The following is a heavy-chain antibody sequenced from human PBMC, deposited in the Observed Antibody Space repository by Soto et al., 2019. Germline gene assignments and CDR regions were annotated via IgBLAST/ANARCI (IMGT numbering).Heavy chain of an antibody. CDR3: ARLSSWWDWFDP. J-gene: IGHJ5*02. CDR2: ISAYNGNT. V-gene: IGHV1-18*01. CDR1: GYTLSGDG. D-gene: IGHD6-13*01. Sequence: ASVKGACKGSGYTLSGDGSSWVRQAPGQGLEWMGWISAYNGNTNYAQKLQGRVTMTTDTSTSTAYMELRSLRSDDTAVYYCARLSSWWDWFDPWGQGTLVTVSS.